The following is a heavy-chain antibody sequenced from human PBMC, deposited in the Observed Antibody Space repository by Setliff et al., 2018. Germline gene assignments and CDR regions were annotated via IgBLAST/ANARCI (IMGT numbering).Heavy chain of an antibody. V-gene: IGHV4-34*01. CDR1: GGTFSDYY. CDR2: INHRGST. J-gene: IGHJ4*02. Sequence: SETLSLTCAAYGGTFSDYYWTWIRQPPGKGLEWIGEINHRGSTNYNPSLKSRATISIDTSKDQFSLKLISMSAADTAVYYCARGRNVAARLLDSWGQGALVTVSS. D-gene: IGHD6-6*01. CDR3: ARGRNVAARLLDS.